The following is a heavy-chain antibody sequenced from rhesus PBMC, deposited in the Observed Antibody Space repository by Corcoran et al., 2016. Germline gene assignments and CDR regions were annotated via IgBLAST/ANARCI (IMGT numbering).Heavy chain of an antibody. CDR1: GGSISSYY. V-gene: IGHV4-147*01. J-gene: IGHJ6*01. Sequence: QVQLQESGPGLVKPSETLSLTCAFSGGSISSYYCNWIRQPPGKGLEWIGRIYGGSGSTSYNPSLTSRVTISTDTSKNQFSLKLSSVTAADTAVYYCASAYGLDSWGQGVVVTVSS. CDR3: ASAYGLDS. CDR2: IYGGSGST.